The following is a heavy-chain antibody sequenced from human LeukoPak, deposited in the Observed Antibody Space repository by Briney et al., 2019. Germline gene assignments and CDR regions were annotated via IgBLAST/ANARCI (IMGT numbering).Heavy chain of an antibody. D-gene: IGHD3-22*01. V-gene: IGHV3-64*04. CDR2: ITSNGGSA. Sequence: GGSLRLSCSASGFTFSSYAMYWVRQAPGQGLEYVSAITSNGGSAYYADSVKGRFTISRDNSKTTLYLQMNSLRAEDTAVYYCAKGLLFTIIVVVNADAFDIWGQGTLVTVTS. CDR3: AKGLLFTIIVVVNADAFDI. CDR1: GFTFSSYA. J-gene: IGHJ3*02.